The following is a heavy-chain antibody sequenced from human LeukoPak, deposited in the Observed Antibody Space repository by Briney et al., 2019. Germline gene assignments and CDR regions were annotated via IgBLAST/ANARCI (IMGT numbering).Heavy chain of an antibody. CDR1: GFTFSSYE. J-gene: IGHJ6*02. Sequence: GGSLRLSCAASGFTFSSYEMNWVRQAPGKGLEWVSYISSSGSTIYYADSVKGRFTISRDNSKNTLYLQMNSLRAEDTAVYYCARGSSTSLTSYGMDVWGQGTTVTVSS. D-gene: IGHD2-2*01. CDR2: ISSSGSTI. CDR3: ARGSSTSLTSYGMDV. V-gene: IGHV3-48*03.